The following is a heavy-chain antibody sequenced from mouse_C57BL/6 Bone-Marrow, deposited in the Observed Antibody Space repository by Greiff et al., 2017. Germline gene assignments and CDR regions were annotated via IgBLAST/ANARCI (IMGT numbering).Heavy chain of an antibody. J-gene: IGHJ2*01. CDR1: GYSFTSYY. CDR2: IYPGSGNT. Sequence: VKLQESGPELVKPGASVKISCKASGYSFTSYYIHWVKQRPGQGLEWIGWIYPGSGNTKYNEKFKGKATLTTDTSSSTAYMQLSDLTSEDSAVYYCAREYFDYWGQGTTLTVSS. CDR3: AREYFDY. V-gene: IGHV1-66*01.